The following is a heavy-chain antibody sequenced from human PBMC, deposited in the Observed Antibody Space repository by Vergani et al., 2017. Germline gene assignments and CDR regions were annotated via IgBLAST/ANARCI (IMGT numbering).Heavy chain of an antibody. J-gene: IGHJ5*02. CDR2: ISSSSSYI. V-gene: IGHV3-21*01. Sequence: EVQLVESGGGLVKPGGSLRLSCAASGFTFSSYSMNWVRQAPGKGLEWVSSISSSSSYIYYADSVKGRFTISRDNAKNSLYLQMNSLRAEDTAVYYCARDDSGGEQWLVNWFEPWGQGTLVTVSS. D-gene: IGHD6-19*01. CDR3: ARDDSGGEQWLVNWFEP. CDR1: GFTFSSYS.